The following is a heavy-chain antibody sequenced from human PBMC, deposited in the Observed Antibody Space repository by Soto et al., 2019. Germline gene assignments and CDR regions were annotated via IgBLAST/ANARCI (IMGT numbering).Heavy chain of an antibody. CDR2: ISGSGGST. J-gene: IGHJ4*02. CDR3: AKPHDYGDSRSRAFDY. CDR1: GFTFSSYA. D-gene: IGHD4-17*01. Sequence: AGGSLRLSCAASGFTFSSYAMSWVRQAPGKGLEWVSAISGSGGSTYYADSVKGRFTISRDNSKNTLYLQMNSLRAEDTAVYYCAKPHDYGDSRSRAFDYWGQGTLVTVSS. V-gene: IGHV3-23*01.